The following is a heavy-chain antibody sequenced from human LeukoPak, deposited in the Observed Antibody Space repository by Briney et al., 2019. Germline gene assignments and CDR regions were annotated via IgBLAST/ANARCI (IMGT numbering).Heavy chain of an antibody. Sequence: SGGTLRLSCAASGFTFSSYGMSWVRQAPGKGLEWVSAISGSGGSTYYADSVKGRFTISRDNSKNTLYLQMNSLRAEDTAVYYCAKDIFEGGNWFDPWGQGTLVTVSS. CDR3: AKDIFEGGNWFDP. V-gene: IGHV3-23*01. CDR2: ISGSGGST. D-gene: IGHD3-16*01. CDR1: GFTFSSYG. J-gene: IGHJ5*02.